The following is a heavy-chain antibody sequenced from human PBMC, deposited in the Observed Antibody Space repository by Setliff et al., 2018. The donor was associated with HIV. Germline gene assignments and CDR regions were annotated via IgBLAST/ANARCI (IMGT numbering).Heavy chain of an antibody. CDR2: ITGSGETI. J-gene: IGHJ4*02. CDR3: AREATPRHSSGWVYFDY. D-gene: IGHD6-19*01. CDR1: GFTFSNYE. V-gene: IGHV3-48*03. Sequence: GGSLRLSCAASGFTFSNYEMSWVRQAPGKGPEWVSYITGSGETIYYADSVKGRFTMSRDNAKDSVYLQMNTRRVEDTAVYYCAREATPRHSSGWVYFDYWGQGMMVTVSS.